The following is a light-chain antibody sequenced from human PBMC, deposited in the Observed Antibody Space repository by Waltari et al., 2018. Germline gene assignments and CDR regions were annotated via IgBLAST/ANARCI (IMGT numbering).Light chain of an antibody. V-gene: IGKV1-27*01. Sequence: DIQMTQSPSSLSASEGDRVTTPCRASQGIRKYLGCYPQKPGKVPKLLIYGASTLQSGVPSRFSGSGSGTDFTLTITSLQPEDVATYYCQKYDDAPLTFGGGTKLEIK. J-gene: IGKJ4*01. CDR3: QKYDDAPLT. CDR2: GAS. CDR1: QGIRKY.